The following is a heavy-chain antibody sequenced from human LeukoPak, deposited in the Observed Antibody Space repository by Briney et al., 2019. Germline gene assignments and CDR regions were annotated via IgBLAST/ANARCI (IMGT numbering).Heavy chain of an antibody. CDR1: GFTFSSYA. Sequence: GGSLRLSCAASGFTFSSYAMNWVRQAPGKGLEWVSAISGSGSNTYYTDSVRGRFTISRDNTKNTLYLQMNSLRAEDTAVYYCARDPNWNYPHFDYWGQGILVTVSS. J-gene: IGHJ4*02. CDR3: ARDPNWNYPHFDY. CDR2: ISGSGSNT. D-gene: IGHD1-7*01. V-gene: IGHV3-23*01.